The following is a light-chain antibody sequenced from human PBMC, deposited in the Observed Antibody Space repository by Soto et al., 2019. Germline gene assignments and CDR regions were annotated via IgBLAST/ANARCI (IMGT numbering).Light chain of an antibody. V-gene: IGKV3-20*01. Sequence: EIVLTQSPGTLSLSPGERATLSCRASQGISSNNLAWYQQKTGQAPRLLIYGASSRATGIPDRFSGSGSGTDFPLNLSRLEPEDSGVYYCQQYGGSPLFGQGTKVEIK. J-gene: IGKJ1*01. CDR1: QGISSNN. CDR3: QQYGGSPL. CDR2: GAS.